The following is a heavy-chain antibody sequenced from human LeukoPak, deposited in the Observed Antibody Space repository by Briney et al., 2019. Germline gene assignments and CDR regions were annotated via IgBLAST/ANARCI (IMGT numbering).Heavy chain of an antibody. Sequence: SETLSLICTVSGGSISSYYWSWIRQPPGKGLEWIGYIYYSGSTNYNPSLKSRVTISVDTSKNQFSLKLSSVTAADTAVYYCARHRTDSGSYFFDYWGQGTLVTVSS. CDR2: IYYSGST. J-gene: IGHJ4*02. V-gene: IGHV4-59*08. D-gene: IGHD1-26*01. CDR1: GGSISSYY. CDR3: ARHRTDSGSYFFDY.